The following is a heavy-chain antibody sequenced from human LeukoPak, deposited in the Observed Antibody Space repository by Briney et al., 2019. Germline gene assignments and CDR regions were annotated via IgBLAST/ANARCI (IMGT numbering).Heavy chain of an antibody. CDR1: GYTFTSYA. V-gene: IGHV7-4-1*01. J-gene: IGHJ4*02. CDR2: INTNTGNP. CDR3: ARDQSITMVRGVISY. D-gene: IGHD3-10*01. Sequence: ASVKVSCKASGYTFTSYAMNWVRQAPGQGLEWMGWINTNTGNPTYAQGFPGRVVFSLDTSVSTAYLQICSLKAEDTAVYYCARDQSITMVRGVISYWGQGTLVTVSS.